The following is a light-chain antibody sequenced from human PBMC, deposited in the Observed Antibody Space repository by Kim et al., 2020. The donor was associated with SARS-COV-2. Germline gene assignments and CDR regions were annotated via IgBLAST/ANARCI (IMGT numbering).Light chain of an antibody. J-gene: IGLJ2*01. CDR1: NIGSKN. Sequence: SYELTQPLSVSVALGQTARITCEGNNIGSKNVYWYQQMPGQAPVLVIYRDNIRPSGIPERFSGSNSGGTATLTFSRAQAGDEADYYCQVWDSNTVIFGGGTQLTVL. CDR2: RDN. V-gene: IGLV3-9*01. CDR3: QVWDSNTVI.